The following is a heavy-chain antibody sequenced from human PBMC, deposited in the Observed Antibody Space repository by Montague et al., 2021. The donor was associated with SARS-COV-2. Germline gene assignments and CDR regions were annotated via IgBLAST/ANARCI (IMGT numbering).Heavy chain of an antibody. D-gene: IGHD3-10*01. J-gene: IGHJ1*01. V-gene: IGHV4-39*01. CDR2: NYHDGST. Sequence: SETLSLTCTVSGDSVNNNKNYWGWIRQPPGKGLEWIGRNYHDGSTYYNPSLWSRITMSVDTAKNQFSLRLTSVTAADTAVYYCAHRGGLGAIWGQGTLVTVSS. CDR1: GDSVNNNKNY. CDR3: AHRGGLGAI.